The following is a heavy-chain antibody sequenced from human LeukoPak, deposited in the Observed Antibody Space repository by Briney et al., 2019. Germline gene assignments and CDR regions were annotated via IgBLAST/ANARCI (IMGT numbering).Heavy chain of an antibody. V-gene: IGHV1-2*02. CDR3: ARRPGRITAFDI. Sequence: ASVKVSCKASGYTSTGYYMHWVRQAPGHGLEWMGWINPNSGGTNYAQKFQGRVTMTRDTSISTAYMELSRLRSDDTAVYYCARRPGRITAFDIWGQGTIVTVSS. D-gene: IGHD3-3*01. CDR1: GYTSTGYY. J-gene: IGHJ3*02. CDR2: INPNSGGT.